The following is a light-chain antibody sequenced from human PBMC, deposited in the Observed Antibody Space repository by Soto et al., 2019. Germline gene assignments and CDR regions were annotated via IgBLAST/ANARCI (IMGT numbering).Light chain of an antibody. V-gene: IGKV1-5*03. CDR1: QSISSW. CDR2: KAS. CDR3: QQYNNYPWT. Sequence: DIQMTQSPSTLSASVGARVTITCRASQSISSWLARYQQKPGKAPKLLIYKASSLESGVPSRFSGSGSGPEFTLAISSLQPDDFATYYCQQYNNYPWTFGQGTKVEIK. J-gene: IGKJ1*01.